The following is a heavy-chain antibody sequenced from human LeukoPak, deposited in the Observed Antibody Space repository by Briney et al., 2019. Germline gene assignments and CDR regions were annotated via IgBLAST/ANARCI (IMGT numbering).Heavy chain of an antibody. Sequence: SETLSLTCTVSGGSISSSSYYWGWIRQPPGKGLEWIGSIYYSGSTYYNPSLKSRVTISVDTSKNQFSLKLSSVTAADTAVYYCAREYDRGDYFDYWGQGTLVTVSS. V-gene: IGHV4-39*07. D-gene: IGHD3-10*02. J-gene: IGHJ4*02. CDR1: GGSISSSSYY. CDR2: IYYSGST. CDR3: AREYDRGDYFDY.